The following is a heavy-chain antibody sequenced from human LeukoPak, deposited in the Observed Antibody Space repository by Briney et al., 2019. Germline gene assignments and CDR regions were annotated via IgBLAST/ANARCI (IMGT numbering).Heavy chain of an antibody. V-gene: IGHV5-51*01. J-gene: IGHJ4*02. Sequence: GESLKISCKGSGYSFTSYWIAWVRQMPGKGLEWMGIIYPSDSDTKYSPSFQGQVTISADKSISTAYLQWSSLKASDTAMYYCARLAIAAAGAYFDYWGQGTLVTVSS. D-gene: IGHD6-13*01. CDR2: IYPSDSDT. CDR3: ARLAIAAAGAYFDY. CDR1: GYSFTSYW.